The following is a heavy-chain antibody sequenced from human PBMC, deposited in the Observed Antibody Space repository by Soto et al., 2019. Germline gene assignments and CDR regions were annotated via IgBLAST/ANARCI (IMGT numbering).Heavy chain of an antibody. V-gene: IGHV1-18*01. CDR1: GYTFTSYG. D-gene: IGHD6-6*01. CDR2: ISAYNGNT. Sequence: QVQLVQSGAEVKKPGASVKVSCKASGYTFTSYGISWVRQAPGQGLEWMGWISAYNGNTNYAQKLQGRVTMTTDTSTSTAYRELRSLRSDDTAGYYCARGPYSSSSHENWFDPWGQGTLVTVSS. CDR3: ARGPYSSSSHENWFDP. J-gene: IGHJ5*02.